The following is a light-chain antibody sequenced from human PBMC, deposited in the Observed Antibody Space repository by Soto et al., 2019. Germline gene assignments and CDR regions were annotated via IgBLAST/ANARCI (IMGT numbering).Light chain of an antibody. CDR3: QQYGSSPRVT. CDR2: DAS. Sequence: NVLTQSPGTLSLSPGERATLSCGDSQRVSSGYVAWSKQKPGQAPRLLIYDASSRAPGIPDRFSGSGSGTDCPRTISRLEPEDFAVYYCQQYGSSPRVTFGQGTRLESK. V-gene: IGKV3D-20*01. CDR1: QRVSSGY. J-gene: IGKJ5*01.